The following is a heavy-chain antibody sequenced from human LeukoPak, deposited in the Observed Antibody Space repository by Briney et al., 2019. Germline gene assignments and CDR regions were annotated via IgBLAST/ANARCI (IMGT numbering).Heavy chain of an antibody. CDR2: IYHSGST. J-gene: IGHJ4*02. CDR1: GGSISSSNW. Sequence: SGTLSLTCAVSGGSISSSNWWSWVREPPGKGLGWIGEIYHSGSTNYNPSLKSRVTISVDKYKNQFFLRLTSVTAADTAVYYCAGYYGSGQWDNWGQGTLVTVSS. CDR3: AGYYGSGQWDN. V-gene: IGHV4-4*02. D-gene: IGHD3-10*01.